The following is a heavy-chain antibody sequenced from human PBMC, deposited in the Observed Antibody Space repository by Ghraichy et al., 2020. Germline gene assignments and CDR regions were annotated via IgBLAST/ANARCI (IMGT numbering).Heavy chain of an antibody. CDR3: TRVVTIFGVVNGMDV. Sequence: GESLNISCTASGFTFGDYAMSWFRQAPGKGLEWVGFIRSKAYGGTTEYAASVKGRFTISRDDSKSIAYLQMNSLKTEDTAVYYCTRVVTIFGVVNGMDVWGQGTTVTVSS. CDR1: GFTFGDYA. D-gene: IGHD3-3*01. V-gene: IGHV3-49*03. CDR2: IRSKAYGGTT. J-gene: IGHJ6*02.